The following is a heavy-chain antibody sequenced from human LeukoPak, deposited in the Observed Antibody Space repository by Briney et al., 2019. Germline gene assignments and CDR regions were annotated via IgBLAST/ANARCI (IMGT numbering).Heavy chain of an antibody. V-gene: IGHV3-30-3*02. D-gene: IGHD6-6*01. CDR2: ISYDGSNK. CDR1: GFTFSGYP. J-gene: IGHJ4*02. CDR3: AKWKYSNSGIDDY. Sequence: GGSLRLSCAASGFTFSGYPIHWVRQAPGKGLEWVAVISYDGSNKYYADSVKGRFTISRDNSKNMLYLQMNSLRAEDTAVHYCAKWKYSNSGIDDYWGQGTLVTVSS.